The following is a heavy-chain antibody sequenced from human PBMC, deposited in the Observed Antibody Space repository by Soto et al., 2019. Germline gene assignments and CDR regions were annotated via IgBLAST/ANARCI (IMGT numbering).Heavy chain of an antibody. CDR1: GFTVSSNY. CDR2: VYSGGST. D-gene: IGHD2-21*01. J-gene: IGHJ4*02. Sequence: EVQLVESGGGLVQPGGSLRLSCAASGFTVSSNYVSWVRQAPGKGLEWVSVVYSGGSTYYADSVKGRFTSSRDNSKNTLYLQMNSQRAEDTAVYYCAGHTHKDYWGQGTLVTVSP. V-gene: IGHV3-66*04. CDR3: AGHTHKDY.